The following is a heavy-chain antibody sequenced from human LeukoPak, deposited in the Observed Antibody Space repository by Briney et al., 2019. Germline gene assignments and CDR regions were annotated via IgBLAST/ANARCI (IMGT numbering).Heavy chain of an antibody. CDR2: ISGDGRTI. Sequence: GGSLRLSCSASGFAFSAFDMHCVRQAPGKGLEYLSAISGDGRTIYYADSVRGRFTISRDNAKNTLYLQMSSLRVEDTALYYCVKIARDWGQGTLVTVSS. J-gene: IGHJ4*02. CDR3: VKIARD. V-gene: IGHV3-64D*09. CDR1: GFAFSAFD.